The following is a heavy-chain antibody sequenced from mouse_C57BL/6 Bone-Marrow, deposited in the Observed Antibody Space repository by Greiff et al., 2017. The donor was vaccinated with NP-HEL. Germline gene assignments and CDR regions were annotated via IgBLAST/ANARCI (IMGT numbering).Heavy chain of an antibody. CDR2: IYPGSGST. V-gene: IGHV1-55*01. J-gene: IGHJ3*01. Sequence: VQLQQPGAELVKPGASVKMSCKASGYTFTSYWITWVKQRPGQALEWIGDIYPGSGSTNYNEKFKSKATLTVDTSSSTAYMQLSSLTSEDSAVYYCARALHYCGSSWFAYWGQGTLVTVSA. D-gene: IGHD1-1*01. CDR1: GYTFTSYW. CDR3: ARALHYCGSSWFAY.